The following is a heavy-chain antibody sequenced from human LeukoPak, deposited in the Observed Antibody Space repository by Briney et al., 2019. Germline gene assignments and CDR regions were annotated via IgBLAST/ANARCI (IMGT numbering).Heavy chain of an antibody. CDR2: IYYSGST. CDR3: ARGGGYGDYGAYFDY. Sequence: PSETLSLTCTVSGGSISSHYWSWIRQPPGKGLEWIGYIYYSGSTNYNPSLKSRVTISVDTSKNQFSLKLSSVTAADTAVYYCARGGGYGDYGAYFDYWGQGTLVTVSS. CDR1: GGSISSHY. J-gene: IGHJ4*02. D-gene: IGHD4-17*01. V-gene: IGHV4-59*11.